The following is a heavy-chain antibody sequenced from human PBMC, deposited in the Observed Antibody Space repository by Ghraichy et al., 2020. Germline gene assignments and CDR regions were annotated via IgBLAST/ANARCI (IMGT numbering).Heavy chain of an antibody. V-gene: IGHV4-59*01. CDR3: AREVRIVGVSGWFDP. J-gene: IGHJ5*02. Sequence: SETLSLTCTVSGGSISSYYWSWIRQPPGKGLEWIGYIYYSGSTNYNPSLKSRVTISVDTSKNQFSLKLSSVTAADTAVYYCAREVRIVGVSGWFDPWGQGTLVTVSS. CDR2: IYYSGST. CDR1: GGSISSYY. D-gene: IGHD1-26*01.